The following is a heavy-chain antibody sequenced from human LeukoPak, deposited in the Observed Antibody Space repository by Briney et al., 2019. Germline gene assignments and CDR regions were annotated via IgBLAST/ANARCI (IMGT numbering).Heavy chain of an antibody. CDR1: GFTFSSFA. D-gene: IGHD2-2*01. CDR2: VSGGAGST. CDR3: AKSLTKITPATFDQ. Sequence: GGSLRFSCAASGFTFSSFAMSWVRQAPGKGLEWVAAVSGGAGSTYYADSVRGRSTISRDNSQNTLSLHMTSLRAEDTAIYYCAKSLTKITPATFDQWGQGTLVTVSS. V-gene: IGHV3-23*01. J-gene: IGHJ4*02.